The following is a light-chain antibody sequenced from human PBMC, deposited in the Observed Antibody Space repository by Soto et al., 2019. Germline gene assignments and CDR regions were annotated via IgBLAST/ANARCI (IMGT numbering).Light chain of an antibody. J-gene: IGKJ1*01. Sequence: EIVMTQSPATLSVSPGERATLCCRASRSVRTKLAWYQQKPGQAPRLLIYGASARATGIPVRFSGSGSGTEFTLTISSLQSEDFAVYYCQQYNDWPPTFGQGTKVDIK. V-gene: IGKV3-15*01. CDR2: GAS. CDR3: QQYNDWPPT. CDR1: RSVRTK.